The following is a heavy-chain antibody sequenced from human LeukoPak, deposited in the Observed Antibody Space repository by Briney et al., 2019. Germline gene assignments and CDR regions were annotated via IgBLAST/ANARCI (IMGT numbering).Heavy chain of an antibody. CDR1: GGSFSGYY. Sequence: TSSETLSLTCAAYGGSFSGYYWSWIRQPPGKGLEWIGEINHSGSTNYNPSLKSRVTISVDTSKNQFSLKLSSVTAADTAVYYCARAPSSSWYFDYWGQGTLVTVSS. CDR2: INHSGST. D-gene: IGHD6-13*01. V-gene: IGHV4-34*01. J-gene: IGHJ4*02. CDR3: ARAPSSSWYFDY.